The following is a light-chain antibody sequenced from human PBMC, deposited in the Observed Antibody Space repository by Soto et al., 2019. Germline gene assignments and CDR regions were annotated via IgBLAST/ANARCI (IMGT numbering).Light chain of an antibody. J-gene: IGKJ4*01. Sequence: PGETATLSCTASQSVSSFLAWYQQRPGQPPRLLIYDASTRATGIPTQFSGSGSGTDFTLTINTLEAEDFAVYYCQQCSNWPPTFGGGTKVDIK. CDR1: QSVSSF. CDR3: QQCSNWPPT. V-gene: IGKV3-11*01. CDR2: DAS.